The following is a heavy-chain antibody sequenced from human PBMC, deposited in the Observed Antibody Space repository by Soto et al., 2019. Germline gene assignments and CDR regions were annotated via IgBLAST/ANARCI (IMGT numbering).Heavy chain of an antibody. CDR2: INHSGST. V-gene: IGHV4-34*01. Sequence: QVQLQQWGAGLLKPSETLSLTCAVYGGSFSGYYWSWIRQPPRKGLEWIGEINHSGSTNYNPSLTNRVTISVDTSKNQFSLKLSYVTAADTAVYYCARAKSRVPAATHPLSRYYDSSGYYHGFDYWGQGTLVTVSS. CDR3: ARAKSRVPAATHPLSRYYDSSGYYHGFDY. CDR1: GGSFSGYY. J-gene: IGHJ4*02. D-gene: IGHD3-22*01.